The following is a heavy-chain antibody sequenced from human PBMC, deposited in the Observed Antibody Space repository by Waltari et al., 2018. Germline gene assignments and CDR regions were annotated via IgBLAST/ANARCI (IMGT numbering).Heavy chain of an antibody. J-gene: IGHJ5*02. CDR3: ARGGLLRFLEWFPDRVGFDP. CDR2: INHSGST. Sequence: QVQLQQWGAGLLKPSETLSLTCAVYGGSFSGYYWSWIRQPPGKGLEWIGEINHSGSTNYNPSLKSRVTISVDTSKNQFSLKLSSVTAADTAVYYCARGGLLRFLEWFPDRVGFDPWGQGTLVTVSS. V-gene: IGHV4-34*01. D-gene: IGHD3-3*01. CDR1: GGSFSGYY.